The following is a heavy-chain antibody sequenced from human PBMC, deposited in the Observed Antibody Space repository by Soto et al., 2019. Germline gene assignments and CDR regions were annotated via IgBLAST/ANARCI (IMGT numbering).Heavy chain of an antibody. CDR2: ISSSRSGGRTSI. D-gene: IGHD6-19*01. V-gene: IGHV3-48*02. Sequence: LRLSCAASGFTFSTYAMNWARQAPGKGLEWVSYISSSRSGGRTSIYYADSVKGRFTISRDNAKNSLYLQMISLRDEDTAVYYCATSGTSGWDFDYWGQGPLVTVSS. CDR3: ATSGTSGWDFDY. J-gene: IGHJ4*02. CDR1: GFTFSTYA.